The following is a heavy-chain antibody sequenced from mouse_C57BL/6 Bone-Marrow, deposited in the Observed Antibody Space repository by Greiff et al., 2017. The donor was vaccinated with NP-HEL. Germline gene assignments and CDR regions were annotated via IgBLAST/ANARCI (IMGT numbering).Heavy chain of an antibody. CDR2: INPNNGGT. J-gene: IGHJ2*01. CDR1: GYTFTDYN. CDR3: ARRRDYFDY. V-gene: IGHV1-22*01. Sequence: EVQGVESGPELVKPGASVKMSCKASGYTFTDYNMHWVKQSHGKSLEWIGYINPNNGGTSYNQKFKGKATLTVNKSSSTAYMELRSLTSEDSAVYYCARRRDYFDYWGQGTTLTVSS.